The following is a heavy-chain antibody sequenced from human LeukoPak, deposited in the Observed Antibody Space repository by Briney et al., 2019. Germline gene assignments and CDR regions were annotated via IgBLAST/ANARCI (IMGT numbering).Heavy chain of an antibody. CDR3: ARDYCSSTSCLFDY. J-gene: IGHJ4*02. CDR1: GGSISSYY. D-gene: IGHD2-2*01. Sequence: KPSETLSLTCTVSGGSISSYYWSWIRQPPGKGLEWIGYIYYSGSTNYNPSLKSRVTISVDTSKNQFSLKLSSVTAADTAVYYCARDYCSSTSCLFDYWGQGTLVTVSS. CDR2: IYYSGST. V-gene: IGHV4-59*01.